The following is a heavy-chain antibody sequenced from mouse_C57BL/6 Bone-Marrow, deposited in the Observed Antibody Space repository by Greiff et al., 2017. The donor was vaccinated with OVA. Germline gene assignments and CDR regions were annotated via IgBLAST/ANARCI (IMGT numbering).Heavy chain of an antibody. J-gene: IGHJ3*01. D-gene: IGHD1-1*01. CDR3: ARYYGRSPFAY. Sequence: QVQLQQSGAELVKPGASVKLSCKASGYTFTSYWMHWVKQRPGQGLEWIGMIHPNSGSTNYNEKFKSKATLTVDKSSSTAYMQLSSLTSEDSAVYYCARYYGRSPFAYWGQGTLVTVSA. V-gene: IGHV1-64*01. CDR1: GYTFTSYW. CDR2: IHPNSGST.